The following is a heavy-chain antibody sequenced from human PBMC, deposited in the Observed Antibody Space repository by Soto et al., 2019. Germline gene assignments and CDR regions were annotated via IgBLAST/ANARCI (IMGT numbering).Heavy chain of an antibody. CDR1: GFTFSSYG. CDR3: AKDRYGDCDH. D-gene: IGHD4-17*01. CDR2: ISDDGSNK. V-gene: IGHV3-30*18. J-gene: IGHJ4*02. Sequence: QVQLVESGGGVVQPGRSLRLSCAASGFTFSSYGMHWVRQPPGKGLEWVAVISDDGSNKYYADSVKGRFTISRDNSKNALYLQRNSRRAEDTAVYYCAKDRYGDCDHWGQGTLVTVGS.